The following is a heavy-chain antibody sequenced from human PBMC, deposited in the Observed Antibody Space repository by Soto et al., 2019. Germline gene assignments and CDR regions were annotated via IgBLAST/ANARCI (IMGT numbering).Heavy chain of an antibody. CDR1: CYTFTRYG. V-gene: IGHV1-18*01. D-gene: IGHD3-22*01. Sequence: ASVKVSCKASCYTFTRYGIGLLRHSPGQGLECMGWISAYNGNTDYAQKFQGRVTMTTDTSTNTAYMDLRSLRSDDTAVYYCARVPPEDYDSSGYTDYWGQGTLVTVSS. CDR2: ISAYNGNT. CDR3: ARVPPEDYDSSGYTDY. J-gene: IGHJ4*02.